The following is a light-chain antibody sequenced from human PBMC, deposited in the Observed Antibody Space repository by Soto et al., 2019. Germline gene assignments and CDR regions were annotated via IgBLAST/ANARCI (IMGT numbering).Light chain of an antibody. J-gene: IGKJ4*01. Sequence: MRQSRSTRSVYPFELATLSCRASQGIGDTLAWYQHKPGQTPRLLIYDTSTRATGVPTRFSGSRSGAEFTLTINSLQSEDFAVYYCQPYNNWPLTFGGGTKVDIK. CDR1: QGIGDT. CDR2: DTS. V-gene: IGKV3-15*01. CDR3: QPYNNWPLT.